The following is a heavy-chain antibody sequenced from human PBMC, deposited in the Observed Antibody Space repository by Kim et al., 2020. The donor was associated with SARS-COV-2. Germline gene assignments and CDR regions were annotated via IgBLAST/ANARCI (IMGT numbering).Heavy chain of an antibody. Sequence: GSGGSTDDADPVKGRFTISRDKSKDTLYLQRNGRRAEDTAVYYCAKRLDVWGQGTTVTVSS. CDR3: AKRLDV. J-gene: IGHJ6*02. V-gene: IGHV3-23*01. CDR2: GSGGST.